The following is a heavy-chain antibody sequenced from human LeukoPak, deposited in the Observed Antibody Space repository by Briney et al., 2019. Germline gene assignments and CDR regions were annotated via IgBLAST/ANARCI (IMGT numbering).Heavy chain of an antibody. V-gene: IGHV5-10-1*01. CDR3: ARHPRGRITIFGVVIPGAPHFDF. Sequence: GGPPKISCKGSGYIYTNYWISWVRQMPGKGREWRGTFDPSDSHTTYSPSFQGHVTTSANKTTSTAFLQWTSLKPADTPMYYCARHPRGRITIFGVVIPGAPHFDFWGGETLVSVS. CDR2: FDPSDSHT. CDR1: GYIYTNYW. D-gene: IGHD3-3*01. J-gene: IGHJ4*02.